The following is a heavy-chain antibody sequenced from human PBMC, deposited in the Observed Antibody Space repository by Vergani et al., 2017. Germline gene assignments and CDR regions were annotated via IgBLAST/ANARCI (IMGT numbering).Heavy chain of an antibody. CDR1: GYSISSGYY. J-gene: IGHJ5*02. CDR3: ARGKRKWELLEGRAFDP. V-gene: IGHV4-38-2*02. CDR2: IYHSGST. D-gene: IGHD1-26*01. Sequence: QVQLQESGPGLVKPSETLSLTCTVSGYSISSGYYWGWIRQPPGKGLEWIGSIYHSGSTYYNPSLKSRVTISVDTSKNQFSLKLSSVTAADTAVYYCARGKRKWELLEGRAFDPWGQGTLVTVSS.